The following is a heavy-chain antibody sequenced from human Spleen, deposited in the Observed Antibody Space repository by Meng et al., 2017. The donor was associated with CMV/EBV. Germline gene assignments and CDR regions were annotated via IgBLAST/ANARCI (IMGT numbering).Heavy chain of an antibody. CDR1: GFTFSSYS. V-gene: IGHV3-21*01. D-gene: IGHD6-13*01. CDR2: ISSNNNYI. CDR3: ARGQQQLSQGAYGMDV. Sequence: GESLKISCAASGFTFSSYSMNWVRQAPGKGLEWVSSISSNNNYIYYADSVKGRFTISRENAKNSLYLQMNSLRAGDTAVYYCARGQQQLSQGAYGMDVWGQGTTVTVSS. J-gene: IGHJ6*02.